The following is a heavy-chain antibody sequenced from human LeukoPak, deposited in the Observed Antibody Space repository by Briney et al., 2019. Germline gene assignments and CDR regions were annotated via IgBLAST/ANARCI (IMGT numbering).Heavy chain of an antibody. CDR1: GGTFSSYA. V-gene: IGHV1-69*05. Sequence: LWASVRVSCKASGGTFSSYAISWVRQAPGQGLEWMGGIIPIFGTANYAQKFQGRVTITRDTSASTAYMELSSLRSEDTAVYYCARVPGDGGYWGQGTLVTVSS. CDR2: IIPIFGTA. J-gene: IGHJ4*02. CDR3: ARVPGDGGY. D-gene: IGHD3-16*01.